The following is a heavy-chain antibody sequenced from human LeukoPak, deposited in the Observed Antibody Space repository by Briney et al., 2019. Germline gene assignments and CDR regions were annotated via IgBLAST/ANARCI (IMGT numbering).Heavy chain of an antibody. CDR3: AKGSTSGFYYFDY. J-gene: IGHJ4*02. Sequence: GGSLRLSCAASGFTFSSYGMHWVRQAPGKGLEWVAVKSYDGSNIHYADSVKGRFTISRDNSMHTVYLQMNSLRPEDTAVYYCAKGSTSGFYYFDYWGQGTLVTVSS. V-gene: IGHV3-30*18. CDR2: KSYDGSNI. D-gene: IGHD5-12*01. CDR1: GFTFSSYG.